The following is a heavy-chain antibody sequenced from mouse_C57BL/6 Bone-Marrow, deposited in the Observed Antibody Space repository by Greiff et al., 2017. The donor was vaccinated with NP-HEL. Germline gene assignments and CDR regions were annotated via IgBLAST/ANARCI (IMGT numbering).Heavy chain of an antibody. J-gene: IGHJ4*01. Sequence: EVMLVESGGGLVQPGGSLKLSCAASGFTFSDYYMYWVRQTPEKRLEWVAYISNGGGSTYYPDTVKGRFTISRDNAKNTLYLQMSRLKSEDTAMYYCARRSITTVVDYYAMDYWGQGTSVTVSS. V-gene: IGHV5-12*01. CDR3: ARRSITTVVDYYAMDY. D-gene: IGHD1-1*01. CDR2: ISNGGGST. CDR1: GFTFSDYY.